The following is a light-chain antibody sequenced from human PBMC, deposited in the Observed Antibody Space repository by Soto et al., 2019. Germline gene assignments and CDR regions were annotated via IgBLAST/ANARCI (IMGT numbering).Light chain of an antibody. CDR2: GAS. CDR1: QSVSSN. J-gene: IGKJ1*01. CDR3: QQDNNWPRT. V-gene: IGKV3-15*01. Sequence: EIVMTQSPANLSVSPGERATLSCRASQSVSSNLAWYQQKPGQAPRLLIYGASTRATGIPARFSGSGSGAEFTLTISSLQSEDIAVYYCQQDNNWPRTFGQGTKVEIK.